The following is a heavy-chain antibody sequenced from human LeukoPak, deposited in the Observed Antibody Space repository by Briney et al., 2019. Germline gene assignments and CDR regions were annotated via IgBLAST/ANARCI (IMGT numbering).Heavy chain of an antibody. J-gene: IGHJ4*02. CDR2: ISGYNDNT. CDR1: GYTFTSYG. D-gene: IGHD6-19*01. Sequence: GASVKVSCKASGYTFTSYGISWVRQAPGQGLEWMGWISGYNDNTNYARKFQGRVTMTTDTSTSTAYMELRSLRSDDTAVYYCARAGSGWYEDYWGQGTLVTVSS. V-gene: IGHV1-18*01. CDR3: ARAGSGWYEDY.